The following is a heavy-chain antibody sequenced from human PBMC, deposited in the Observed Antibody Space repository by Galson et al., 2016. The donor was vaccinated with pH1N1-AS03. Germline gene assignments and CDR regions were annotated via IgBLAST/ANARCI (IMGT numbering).Heavy chain of an antibody. CDR2: IIGAGGVP. V-gene: IGHV3-23*01. CDR1: GFTFSSYA. D-gene: IGHD6-19*01. CDR3: AKDKEAVADRRGYFVDD. Sequence: SLRLSCAASGFTFSSYAMSWVRQAPGKGLEWVASIIGAGGVPYYAGPVKGRFAVSRDTSENTVYLQLDRLRAEDTAVYYCAKDKEAVADRRGYFVDDWGQGTLVTVSS. J-gene: IGHJ4*02.